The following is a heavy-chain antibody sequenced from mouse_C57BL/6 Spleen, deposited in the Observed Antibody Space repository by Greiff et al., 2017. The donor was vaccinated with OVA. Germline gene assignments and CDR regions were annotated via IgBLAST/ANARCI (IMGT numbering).Heavy chain of an antibody. CDR3: AIRYFDV. CDR1: GYSITSGYY. V-gene: IGHV3-6*01. Sequence: VQLKQSGPGLVKPSQSLSLTCSVTGYSITSGYYWNWIRQFPGNKLEWMGYISYDGSNNYNPSLKNRISITRDTSKNQFFLKLNSVTTEDTATYYCAIRYFDVWGTGTTVTVSS. CDR2: ISYDGSN. J-gene: IGHJ1*03.